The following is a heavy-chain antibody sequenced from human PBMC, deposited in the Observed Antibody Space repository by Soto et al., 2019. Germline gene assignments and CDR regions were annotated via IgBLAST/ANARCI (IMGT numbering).Heavy chain of an antibody. CDR1: GGSISIGGYY. V-gene: IGHV4-39*07. D-gene: IGHD2-8*01. CDR3: ARRGYCTNGVCYYGMDV. J-gene: IGHJ6*02. CDR2: IYHSGST. Sequence: PSETLSLTCTVSGGSISIGGYYWSWIRQHPEKGLEWIGEIYHSGSTNYNPSLKSRVTISVDKSKNQFSLKLSSVTAADTAVYYCARRGYCTNGVCYYGMDVWGQGTTVTVSS.